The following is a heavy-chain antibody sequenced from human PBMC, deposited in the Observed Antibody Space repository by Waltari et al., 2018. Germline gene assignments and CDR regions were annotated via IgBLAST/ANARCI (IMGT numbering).Heavy chain of an antibody. CDR1: GFDFHGYW. Sequence: EVQLVESGGGLVQPGGSLRLSCVASGFDFHGYWMGWFRQAPGKGLEWVANINDDGTKEFYVESLKGRVTISRDNAKNSVYLQTTGLRAEDTALYYCARSGLVSAFDYWGQGSLVTVAS. J-gene: IGHJ4*02. V-gene: IGHV3-7*01. CDR2: INDDGTKE. CDR3: ARSGLVSAFDY. D-gene: IGHD3-9*01.